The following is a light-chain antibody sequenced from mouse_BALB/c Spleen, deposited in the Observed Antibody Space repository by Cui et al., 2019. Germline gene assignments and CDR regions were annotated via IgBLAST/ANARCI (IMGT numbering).Light chain of an antibody. V-gene: IGKV4-80*01. Sequence: QIVLTQTQAIMSASPGEESTVTCSAMSSVSYMHWYQQKSGTSPKLLIYSTSNLASGVPSSFSGSGSGTFYSLTISSLEAEDSADYYCHQWGSYPYTFGGGTKLEIK. CDR1: SSVSY. J-gene: IGKJ2*01. CDR3: HQWGSYPYT. CDR2: STS.